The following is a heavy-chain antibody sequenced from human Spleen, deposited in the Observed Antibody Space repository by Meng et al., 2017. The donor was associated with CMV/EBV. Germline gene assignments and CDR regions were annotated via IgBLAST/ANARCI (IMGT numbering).Heavy chain of an antibody. CDR3: ARERGGLSSIAGGGVDY. CDR1: GGSISTYY. CDR2: VYYSGST. Sequence: SETLSLTCSVSGGSISTYYWNWIRQPPGKGLEWIGYVYYSGSTNYNPSLKSRVTISVDTSKNQFSLKLSSVTAADTAVYYCARERGGLSSIAGGGVDYWGQGTLVTVSS. V-gene: IGHV4-59*01. J-gene: IGHJ4*02. D-gene: IGHD6-6*01.